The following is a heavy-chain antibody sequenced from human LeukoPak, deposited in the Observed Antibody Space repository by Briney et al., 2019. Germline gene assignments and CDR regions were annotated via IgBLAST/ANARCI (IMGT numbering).Heavy chain of an antibody. CDR2: ISSSSSYI. D-gene: IGHD5-12*01. V-gene: IGHV3-21*01. CDR1: GFTFSSYE. Sequence: GGSLRLSCAASGFTFSSYEMNWVRQAPGKGLEWVSSISSSSSYIYYADSVKGRFTISRDNAKNSLYLQMNSLRAEDTAVYYCARGDDSGPRGWFDPWGQGTLVTVSS. CDR3: ARGDDSGPRGWFDP. J-gene: IGHJ5*02.